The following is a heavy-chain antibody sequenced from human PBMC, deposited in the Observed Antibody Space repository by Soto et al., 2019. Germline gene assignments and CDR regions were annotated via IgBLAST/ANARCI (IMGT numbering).Heavy chain of an antibody. V-gene: IGHV3-48*03. CDR1: GFTFSSYE. D-gene: IGHD3-22*01. Sequence: GGSLRLSCAASGFTFSSYEMNWVRQAPGKGLEWVSYIGSSGSTIYYADSLKGRFTISRDNAKSSLYLQMDSLRAEDTAVYYCARVARYHYDRSGYDYWGQGTLVTVSS. CDR2: IGSSGSTI. J-gene: IGHJ4*02. CDR3: ARVARYHYDRSGYDY.